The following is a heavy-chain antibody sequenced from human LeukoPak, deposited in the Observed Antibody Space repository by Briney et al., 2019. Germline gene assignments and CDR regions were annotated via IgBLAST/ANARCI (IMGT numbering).Heavy chain of an antibody. D-gene: IGHD5-18*01. V-gene: IGHV4-4*02. CDR1: GGSLSSSNW. CDR2: IYHSERI. CDR3: ARAPGYSYGLRYWYFDP. Sequence: SGTLSLTCAVSGGSLSSSNWWSLVRPPPGKGLEWGGEIYHSERINYNPSLNSRVTISVDKSKNQFSLKLSSVAAADTALYYCARAPGYSYGLRYWYFDPWGRGTLVTVSS. J-gene: IGHJ2*01.